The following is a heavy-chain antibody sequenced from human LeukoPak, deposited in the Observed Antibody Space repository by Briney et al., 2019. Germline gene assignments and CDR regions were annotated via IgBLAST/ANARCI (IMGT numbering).Heavy chain of an antibody. CDR1: GFRFNSHH. D-gene: IGHD5-12*01. J-gene: IGHJ4*02. Sequence: PGRSLRLSCAVSGFRFNSHHMHWVRQAPNKGLEWVAVAPHDRSSPSHAASVNGRFTISRDNSKDTLFLHMDSLRAEDTAVYYCARLYSGYDYFDYWGQGTLVTVSS. CDR2: APHDRSSP. CDR3: ARLYSGYDYFDY. V-gene: IGHV3-30*03.